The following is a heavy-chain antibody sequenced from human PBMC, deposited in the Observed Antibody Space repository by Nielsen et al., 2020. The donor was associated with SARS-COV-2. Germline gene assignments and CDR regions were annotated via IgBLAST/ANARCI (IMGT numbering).Heavy chain of an antibody. CDR1: GFTFSSYG. CDR3: ANSIAVAGDYGMDV. CDR2: ISWNSGSI. D-gene: IGHD6-19*01. V-gene: IGHV3-9*01. Sequence: GGSLRLSCAASGFTFSSYGMHWVRQAPGKGLEWVSGISWNSGSIGYADSVKGRFTISRDNAKNSLYLQMNSLRAEDTALYYCANSIAVAGDYGMDVWGQGTTVTVSS. J-gene: IGHJ6*02.